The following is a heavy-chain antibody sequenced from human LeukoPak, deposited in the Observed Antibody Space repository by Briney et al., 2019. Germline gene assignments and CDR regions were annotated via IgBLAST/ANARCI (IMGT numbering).Heavy chain of an antibody. V-gene: IGHV4-39*01. CDR3: ARTVIVGPTRHFDY. D-gene: IGHD1-26*01. CDR2: MYYGEST. CDR1: GGSISSSSHY. Sequence: SETLSLTCTVSGGSISSSSHYWGWIRQPPGKGLEWIGSMYYGESTYYNPSLKSRLTISVDTSKNQFSLKVNSVTAADTAVYYCARTVIVGPTRHFDYWGQGTLVTVSS. J-gene: IGHJ4*02.